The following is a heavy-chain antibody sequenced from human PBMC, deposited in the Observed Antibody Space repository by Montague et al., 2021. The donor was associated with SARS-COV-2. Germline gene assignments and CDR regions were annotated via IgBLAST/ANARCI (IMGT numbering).Heavy chain of an antibody. V-gene: IGHV4-34*01. CDR1: GGSFSGYY. J-gene: IGHJ6*02. D-gene: IGHD4-11*01. Sequence: SETLSLTCAVYGGSFSGYYWTWIRQSPRKGLEWIGEINHSGSTNYNPSLKSRVTISVDTSKNQFSLRLSSVTAADTAVCYCACGEITTRGLIYYYGMDVWGQGTTVTVSS. CDR3: ACGEITTRGLIYYYGMDV. CDR2: INHSGST.